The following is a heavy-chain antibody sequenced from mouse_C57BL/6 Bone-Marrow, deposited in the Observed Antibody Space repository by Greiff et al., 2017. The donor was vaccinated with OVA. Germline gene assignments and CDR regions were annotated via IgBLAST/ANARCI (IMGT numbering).Heavy chain of an antibody. CDR1: GYTFTSYW. CDR3: ASIYYDYDGFAY. V-gene: IGHV1-64*01. D-gene: IGHD2-4*01. Sequence: QVQLQQPGAELVKPGASVKLSCKASGYTFTSYWMHWVKQRPGQGLEWIGMIHPNSGSTNYNEKFKSKATLTVDKSSSTAYMQLSSLTSEDSAVYYCASIYYDYDGFAYWGKGTLVTVSA. CDR2: IHPNSGST. J-gene: IGHJ3*01.